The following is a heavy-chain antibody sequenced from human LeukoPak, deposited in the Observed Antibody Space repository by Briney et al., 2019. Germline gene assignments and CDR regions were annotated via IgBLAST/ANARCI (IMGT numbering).Heavy chain of an antibody. CDR2: IKQDGSEK. V-gene: IGHV3-7*01. Sequence: GGSLRLSCAASGFILSNYWMSWVRQAPGKGLEWVANIKQDGSEKYYVDSVKGRFTISRDNSKNTLYLQMNSLRAEDTAVYYCAKDEAIVVVVALFDYWGQGTLVTVSS. CDR1: GFILSNYW. D-gene: IGHD2-15*01. J-gene: IGHJ4*02. CDR3: AKDEAIVVVVALFDY.